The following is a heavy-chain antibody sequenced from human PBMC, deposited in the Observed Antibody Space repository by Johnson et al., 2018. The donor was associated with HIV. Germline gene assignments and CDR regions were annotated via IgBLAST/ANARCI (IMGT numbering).Heavy chain of an antibody. CDR2: ISYDGSNK. D-gene: IGHD3-22*01. Sequence: QVQLVESGGGVVQPGRSLRLSCAASGFTFSSYAMHWVRQAPGKGLEWVAVISYDGSNKYSADSVKGRFTISRDNSKNTLYLQMNSLRAEDTALYYCARERYYYDSSGSYNPHAFAIWGQGTMVTVSS. CDR1: GFTFSSYA. J-gene: IGHJ3*02. CDR3: ARERYYYDSSGSYNPHAFAI. V-gene: IGHV3-30-3*01.